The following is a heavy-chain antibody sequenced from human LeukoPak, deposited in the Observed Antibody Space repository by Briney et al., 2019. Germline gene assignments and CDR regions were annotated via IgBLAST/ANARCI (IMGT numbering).Heavy chain of an antibody. CDR1: GGTFSSYA. J-gene: IGHJ6*04. CDR3: ARQRRRATVTTLTSSVDYGMDV. Sequence: GASVKVSCKASGGTFSSYAISWVRQAPGQGLEWMGGIIPIFGTANYAQKFQGRVTITADKSTSTAYMELSSLRSEDTAVYYCARQRRRATVTTLTSSVDYGMDVWGKETTVTVSS. CDR2: IIPIFGTA. V-gene: IGHV1-69*06. D-gene: IGHD4-17*01.